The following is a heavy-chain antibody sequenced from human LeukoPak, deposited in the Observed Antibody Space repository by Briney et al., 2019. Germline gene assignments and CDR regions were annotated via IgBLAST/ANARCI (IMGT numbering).Heavy chain of an antibody. Sequence: ASVKVSCKASGYTFTDYYMHWVRQAPGQGFEWMGWINPDSGGTNYAQKFQGRVTMTRDTSISTAYMELSRLRSNDTAVYYCARGPLYCSSTSCRYGYYFDYWGQGTLVTVSS. CDR1: GYTFTDYY. V-gene: IGHV1-2*02. CDR2: INPDSGGT. J-gene: IGHJ4*02. D-gene: IGHD2-2*01. CDR3: ARGPLYCSSTSCRYGYYFDY.